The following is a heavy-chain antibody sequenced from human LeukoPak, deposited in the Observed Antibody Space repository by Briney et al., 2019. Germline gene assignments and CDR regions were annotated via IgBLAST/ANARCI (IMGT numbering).Heavy chain of an antibody. Sequence: GGSLRLSCAASGFTFSSYAMHWVRQAPGKGLEWVAVISYDGSNKYYADSVKGRFTISRDNSKNTLYLQMSSLRAEDTAVYFCAKDRGRKVAALDYWGQGTLVTVSS. J-gene: IGHJ4*02. D-gene: IGHD2-15*01. CDR1: GFTFSSYA. CDR3: AKDRGRKVAALDY. CDR2: ISYDGSNK. V-gene: IGHV3-30-3*01.